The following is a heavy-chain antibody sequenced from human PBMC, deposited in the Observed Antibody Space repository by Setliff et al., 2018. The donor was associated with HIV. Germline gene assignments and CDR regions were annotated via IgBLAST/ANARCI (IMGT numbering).Heavy chain of an antibody. CDR1: GYTYNNYA. CDR2: INTNTGTP. D-gene: IGHD3-10*01. V-gene: IGHV7-4-1*02. CDR3: ARDGVFWFGESTKAWFDP. Sequence: ASVKVSCKASGYTYNNYAMNWLRQAPGQGLEWMGRINTNTGTPTYAQGFTGRFVFSLDASVSTTYLQISSLEAEDSAVYYCARDGVFWFGESTKAWFDPWGQGT. J-gene: IGHJ5*02.